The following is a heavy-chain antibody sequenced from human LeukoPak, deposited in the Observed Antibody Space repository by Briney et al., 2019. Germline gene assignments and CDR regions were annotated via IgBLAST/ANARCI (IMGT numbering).Heavy chain of an antibody. CDR1: GFTFNSFV. J-gene: IGHJ4*02. Sequence: PGGSLRLSCAASGFTFNSFVMSWVRQAPGKELEWISLISRGGDTTYYAHSVKGRFTVSRDNSTKTLYLQMTSLTAEDTALYYCAKTSRAYSNYDSPYDYWGQGTLVTVSS. CDR2: ISRGGDTT. V-gene: IGHV3-23*01. CDR3: AKTSRAYSNYDSPYDY. D-gene: IGHD4-11*01.